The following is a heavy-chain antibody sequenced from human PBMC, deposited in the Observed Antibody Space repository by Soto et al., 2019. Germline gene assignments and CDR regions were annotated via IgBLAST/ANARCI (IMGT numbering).Heavy chain of an antibody. J-gene: IGHJ6*02. D-gene: IGHD6-13*01. CDR1: GGTFSSYA. CDR2: IIPIFGTA. Sequence: ASVKVSCKASGGTFSSYAISWVRQAPGQGLEWMGGIIPIFGTANYAQKFQGRVTITADESTSTAYMELSSLRSEDTAVYYCARGDLAAAGIYYYYYYGMDVWGQGTTVTVSS. CDR3: ARGDLAAAGIYYYYYYGMDV. V-gene: IGHV1-69*13.